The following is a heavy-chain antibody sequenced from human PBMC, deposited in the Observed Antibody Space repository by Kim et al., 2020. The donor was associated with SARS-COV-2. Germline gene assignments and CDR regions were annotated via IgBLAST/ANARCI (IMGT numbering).Heavy chain of an antibody. CDR2: INHSGST. CDR1: GGSFSGYY. V-gene: IGHV4-34*01. CDR3: ARGGWYYYGSGSYYSKNWFDT. J-gene: IGHJ5*01. Sequence: SETLSLTCAVYGGSFSGYYWSWIRQPQGKGLEWIGEINHSGSTNYNPSLTSRVTISVDTSKNQFSLKLSSVTAADTAVYYCARGGWYYYGSGSYYSKNWFDTWGQGTLVTVSS. D-gene: IGHD3-10*01.